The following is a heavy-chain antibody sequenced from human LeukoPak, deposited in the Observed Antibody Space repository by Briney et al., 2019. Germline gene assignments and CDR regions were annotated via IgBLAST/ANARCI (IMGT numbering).Heavy chain of an antibody. D-gene: IGHD6-19*01. CDR3: ARDQDIAVNYFDY. J-gene: IGHJ4*02. Sequence: SQTLSLTCAISGDSVSSNSAAWNWVRQSPSRGLEWLGRTYYRSKWYTDYAVSVNGRITINPDTSKNQLSLQLNSVTPEDTAVYYCARDQDIAVNYFDYWGQGALVTVSS. CDR2: TYYRSKWYT. V-gene: IGHV6-1*01. CDR1: GDSVSSNSAA.